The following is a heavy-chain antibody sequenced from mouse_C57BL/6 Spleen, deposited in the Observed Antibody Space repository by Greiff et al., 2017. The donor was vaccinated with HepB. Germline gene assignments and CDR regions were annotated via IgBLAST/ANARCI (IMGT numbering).Heavy chain of an antibody. J-gene: IGHJ1*03. Sequence: EVMLVESEGGLVQPGSSMKLSCTASGFTFSDYYMAWVRQVPEKGLEWVANINYDGSSTYYLDSLKSRFIISRDNAKNILYLQMSSLKSEDTATYDCARASDGYYEYFDVWGTGTTVTVSS. CDR3: ARASDGYYEYFDV. D-gene: IGHD2-3*01. CDR1: GFTFSDYY. V-gene: IGHV5-16*01. CDR2: INYDGSST.